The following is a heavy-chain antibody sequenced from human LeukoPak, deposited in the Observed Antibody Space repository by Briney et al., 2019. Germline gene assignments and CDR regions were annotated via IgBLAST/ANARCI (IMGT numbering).Heavy chain of an antibody. J-gene: IGHJ4*02. CDR3: ARDPNDGSGYFYYFDY. CDR2: IYYSGST. V-gene: IGHV4-59*01. Sequence: PSETLSLTCTVSGGSISSYYWSWIRQPPGKGLEWIGYIYYSGSTNYNPSLKSRVTISVDTSKNQFSLKLSSVTAADTAVYYCARDPNDGSGYFYYFDYWGQGTLATVSS. CDR1: GGSISSYY. D-gene: IGHD3-22*01.